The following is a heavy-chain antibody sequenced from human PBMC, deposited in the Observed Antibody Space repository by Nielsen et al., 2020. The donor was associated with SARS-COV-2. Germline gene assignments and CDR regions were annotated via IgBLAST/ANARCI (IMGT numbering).Heavy chain of an antibody. CDR2: ISWNSGSI. CDR1: GFTFDDYA. V-gene: IGHV3-9*01. D-gene: IGHD6-13*01. CDR3: AKGKGIAAAGPLLLDY. J-gene: IGHJ4*02. Sequence: SLKISCAASGFTFDDYAMHWVRQAPGKGLEWVSGISWNSGSIGYADSVKGRFTISRDNAENSLYLQMNSLRAEDTALYYCAKGKGIAAAGPLLLDYWGQGTLVTVSS.